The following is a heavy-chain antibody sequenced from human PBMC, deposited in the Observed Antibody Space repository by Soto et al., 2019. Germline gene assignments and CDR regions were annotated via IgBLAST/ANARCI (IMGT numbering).Heavy chain of an antibody. D-gene: IGHD3-22*01. J-gene: IGHJ6*02. V-gene: IGHV1-69*13. CDR3: ARVREGAYYYYGMDV. Sequence: SVKVSCKASGGTFSSYAISWVRQAPGQGLEWMGGIIPIFGTANYAQKFQGRVTITADESTSTAYMELSSLRSEDTAAYYCARVREGAYYYYGMDVWGQGTTVTVSS. CDR1: GGTFSSYA. CDR2: IIPIFGTA.